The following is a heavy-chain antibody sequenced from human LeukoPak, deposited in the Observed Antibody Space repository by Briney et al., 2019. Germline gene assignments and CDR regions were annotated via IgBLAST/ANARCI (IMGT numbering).Heavy chain of an antibody. Sequence: GGSLRLSCAASGFTFRNYTMTWVRQAPGKGLEWVSAISGGGGSTYYADSVKGRFTISRDNSESTLYLQMNSLRAEDTAAYYCAKGYDFWSGNGMDVWGQGTTATVSS. V-gene: IGHV3-23*01. D-gene: IGHD3-3*01. CDR1: GFTFRNYT. CDR3: AKGYDFWSGNGMDV. CDR2: ISGGGGST. J-gene: IGHJ6*02.